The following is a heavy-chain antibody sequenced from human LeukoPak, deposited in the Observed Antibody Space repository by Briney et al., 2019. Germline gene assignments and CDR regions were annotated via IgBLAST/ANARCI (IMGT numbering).Heavy chain of an antibody. CDR1: GVSFSGHY. CDR2: STHSGST. CDR3: ARGRTGAAALDF. D-gene: IGHD2-2*01. V-gene: IGHV4-34*01. J-gene: IGHJ4*02. Sequence: SETLSLTCAVYGVSFSGHYWTCIRQPPGKGLEWIGESTHSGSTNYNPSLTSRLTISVDTSKNQFSLKLTTLTAADTAVYYCARGRTGAAALDFWGPGTLVTVSS.